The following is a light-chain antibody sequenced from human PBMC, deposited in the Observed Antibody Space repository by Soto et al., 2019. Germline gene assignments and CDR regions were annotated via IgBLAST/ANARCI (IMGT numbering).Light chain of an antibody. CDR1: SSDIGSYNY. CDR2: DVT. CDR3: SSPRSSSFYV. Sequence: QSALTQPASVSGSPGQSITISCTGTSSDIGSYNYVSWYHQHPGQAPKLMIYDVTNRPSGVSNRFSGSKSGNTASLTISGLQDEDEDDYYCSSPRSSSFYVFGTGTKLTVL. V-gene: IGLV2-14*03. J-gene: IGLJ1*01.